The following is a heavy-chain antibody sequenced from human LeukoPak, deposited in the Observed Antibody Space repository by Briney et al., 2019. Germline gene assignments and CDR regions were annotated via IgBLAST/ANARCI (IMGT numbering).Heavy chain of an antibody. D-gene: IGHD6-19*01. CDR1: GGPISTYY. V-gene: IGHV4-39*07. CDR3: ARGGGIAVAHL. Sequence: PSETLSLTCTVSGGPISTYYWSWIRQPPGKGLEWVGSISYSGNTYYNPSLKSRVTISVDTSKNQFSLKLSSVTAADTALYYCARGGGIAVAHLWGQGTLVTVSS. J-gene: IGHJ4*02. CDR2: ISYSGNT.